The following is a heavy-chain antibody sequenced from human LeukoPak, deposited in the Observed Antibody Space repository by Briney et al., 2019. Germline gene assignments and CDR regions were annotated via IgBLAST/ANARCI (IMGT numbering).Heavy chain of an antibody. V-gene: IGHV3-30*18. J-gene: IGHJ4*02. CDR2: ILYDVSKK. Sequence: RGSRRLSCAPSGFTFIIYGMHWVRQAPRKGLEWVAVILYDVSKKYYADFVKGGFTISRDNAKNTLYLQMNSLGAEDTAVYYCAKGTSSWWLHTLPNDYWGQGTLVTVSS. D-gene: IGHD5-12*01. CDR3: AKGTSSWWLHTLPNDY. CDR1: GFTFIIYG.